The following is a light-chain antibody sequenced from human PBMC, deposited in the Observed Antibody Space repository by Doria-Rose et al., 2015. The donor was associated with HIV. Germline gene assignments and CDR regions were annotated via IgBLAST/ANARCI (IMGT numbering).Light chain of an antibody. J-gene: IGKJ3*01. V-gene: IGKV4-1*01. Sequence: DIRMTQSPESLGMSLGERATLNCKSNQSLLYTSKHYLAWYQQKPGQPPKLLIYWASTRQSGVPAQFSGSGSGTDFTLTISSLEAEDVAVYYCQQYYDTPSFGPGTTVDIK. CDR2: WAS. CDR3: QQYYDTPS. CDR1: QSLLYTSKHY.